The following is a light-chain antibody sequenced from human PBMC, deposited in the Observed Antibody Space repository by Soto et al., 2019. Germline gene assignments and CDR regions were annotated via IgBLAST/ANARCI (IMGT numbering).Light chain of an antibody. V-gene: IGKV4-1*01. Sequence: DIVMTQSPDSLAVSLGERATINCKSSQSVLYSPNNKNYLAWYQQKPGQPPKLLIYWASTRESGVPDRFSGSGSGTDFTLTIRSLQAEDVAVYYCQQYYSSRTFGQGTKLEI. CDR2: WAS. CDR3: QQYYSSRT. CDR1: QSVLYSPNNKNY. J-gene: IGKJ2*01.